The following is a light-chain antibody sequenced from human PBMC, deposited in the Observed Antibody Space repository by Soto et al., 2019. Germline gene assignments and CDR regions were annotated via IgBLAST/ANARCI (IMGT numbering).Light chain of an antibody. CDR1: QSISIW. J-gene: IGKJ1*01. CDR2: KTS. CDR3: QHYNDYPWT. V-gene: IGKV1-5*03. Sequence: DIHMTQSPSTLSASVGDRVTITCRASQSISIWLAWYQQKPGKAPNLLIYKTSSLDTGVPSRFSGSGSGTEFTLTISSLQPDDFATYYCQHYNDYPWTFGQGTKVEVK.